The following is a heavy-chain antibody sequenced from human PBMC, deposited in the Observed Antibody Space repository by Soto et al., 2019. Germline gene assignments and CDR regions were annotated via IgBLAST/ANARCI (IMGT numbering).Heavy chain of an antibody. CDR1: GFSFSTYS. J-gene: IGHJ6*02. CDR3: AKKIMGYASHSDAMDV. CDR2: IGRRSDI. D-gene: IGHD5-12*01. V-gene: IGHV3-21*01. Sequence: GGSLRLSCEASGFSFSTYSMHWVRQAPGKGLEWASSIGRRSDIYYTDSARGRFTVSRDNFNNMMFLQMDSLRPEDSAVYYCAKKIMGYASHSDAMDVWGQGTTVTVS.